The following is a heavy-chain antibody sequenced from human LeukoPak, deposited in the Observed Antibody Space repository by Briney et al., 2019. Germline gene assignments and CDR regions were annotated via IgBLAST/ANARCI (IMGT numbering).Heavy chain of an antibody. V-gene: IGHV3-7*01. Sequence: SGGSLRLSCAASGFTFSSYWMSWVRQAPGKGLEWVANIKQDGSEKYYVDSVKGRFTISRDNAKNSLYLQMSSLRAEDTAVYYCARERDYKDYYYGMDVWGQGTTVTVSS. CDR3: ARERDYKDYYYGMDV. J-gene: IGHJ6*02. D-gene: IGHD3-16*01. CDR2: IKQDGSEK. CDR1: GFTFSSYW.